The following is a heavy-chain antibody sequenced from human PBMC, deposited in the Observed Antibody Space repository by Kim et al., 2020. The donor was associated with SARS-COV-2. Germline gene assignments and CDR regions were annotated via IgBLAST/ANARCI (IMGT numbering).Heavy chain of an antibody. V-gene: IGHV3-30*18. CDR3: AKASMVRGVMEYFDY. Sequence: GGSLRLSCAASGFTFSSYGMHWVRQAPGKGLEWVAVISYDGSNKYYADSVKGRFTISRDNSKNTLYLQMNSLRAEDTAVYYCAKASMVRGVMEYFDYWGQGTLVTVSS. J-gene: IGHJ4*02. D-gene: IGHD3-10*01. CDR1: GFTFSSYG. CDR2: ISYDGSNK.